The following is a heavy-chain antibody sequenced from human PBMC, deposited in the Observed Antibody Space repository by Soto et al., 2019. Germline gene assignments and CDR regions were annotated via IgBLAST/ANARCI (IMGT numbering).Heavy chain of an antibody. CDR1: GFTFSSYG. V-gene: IGHV3-30*03. CDR2: ISYDGSNK. Sequence: GGSLRLSCAASGFTFSSYGMHWVRQAPGKGLEWVAVISYDGSNKYYADSVKGRFTISRDNSKNTLYLQMNSLRAEDTAVYYCASGSYYDSSGETYYFDYWGQGTMVTVSS. J-gene: IGHJ4*02. D-gene: IGHD3-22*01. CDR3: ASGSYYDSSGETYYFDY.